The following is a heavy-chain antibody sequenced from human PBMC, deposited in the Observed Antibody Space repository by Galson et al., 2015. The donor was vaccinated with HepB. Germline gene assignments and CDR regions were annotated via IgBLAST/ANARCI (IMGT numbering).Heavy chain of an antibody. CDR2: IGAYNGNT. V-gene: IGHV1-18*01. J-gene: IGHJ5*02. D-gene: IGHD3-3*01. CDR1: GYTFTSYG. Sequence: SCKASGYTFTSYGISWVRQAPGQGLEWMGWIGAYNGNTNYAQKLQGRVTMTTDTSTSTAYMELRSLRSDDTAVYYCARDSWGVVIDNWFDPWGQGTLVTVSS. CDR3: ARDSWGVVIDNWFDP.